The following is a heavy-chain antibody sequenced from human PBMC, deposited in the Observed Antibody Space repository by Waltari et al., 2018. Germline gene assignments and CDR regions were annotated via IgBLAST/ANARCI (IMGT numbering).Heavy chain of an antibody. CDR3: ARDRDYYGSGSSYGMDV. CDR2: IIPVVGTA. Sequence: QVQLVQSGAEVKKPGSSVKVSCKASGGTFSSYAISWVRQAPGQGLEWMGRIIPVVGTANYARRFQGRVTITADKSTSTAYMELSSLRSEDTAVYYCARDRDYYGSGSSYGMDVWGQGTTVTVSS. V-gene: IGHV1-69*08. D-gene: IGHD3-10*01. J-gene: IGHJ6*02. CDR1: GGTFSSYA.